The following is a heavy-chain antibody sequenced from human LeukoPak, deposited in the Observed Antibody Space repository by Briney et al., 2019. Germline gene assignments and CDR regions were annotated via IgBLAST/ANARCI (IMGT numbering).Heavy chain of an antibody. J-gene: IGHJ6*03. CDR1: GGSISSYY. CDR3: ARDYYGDYVNQYYYYMDV. D-gene: IGHD4-17*01. Sequence: SETLSLTCTVSGGSISSYYWSWIRQPPGKGLEWIGYIYYSGSTNYNPSLKSRVTISVDTSKNQFSLKLSSVTAADTAVYYCARDYYGDYVNQYYYYMDVWGKGTTVTVSS. V-gene: IGHV4-59*01. CDR2: IYYSGST.